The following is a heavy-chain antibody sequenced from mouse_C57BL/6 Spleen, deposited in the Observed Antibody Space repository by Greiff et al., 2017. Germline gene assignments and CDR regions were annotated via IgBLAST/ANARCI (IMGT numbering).Heavy chain of an antibody. V-gene: IGHV1-69*01. D-gene: IGHD1-1*01. J-gene: IGHJ2*01. CDR3: ARKSHNYYGSSPDFDY. Sequence: QVQLQQSGAELVMPGASVKLSCKASGYTFTSYWMHWVKQRPGQGLEWIGEIDPSDSYTNYNQKFKGKSTLTVDKSSSTSYMQLISLTSEDSAVYYCARKSHNYYGSSPDFDYWGQGTTLTVSS. CDR1: GYTFTSYW. CDR2: IDPSDSYT.